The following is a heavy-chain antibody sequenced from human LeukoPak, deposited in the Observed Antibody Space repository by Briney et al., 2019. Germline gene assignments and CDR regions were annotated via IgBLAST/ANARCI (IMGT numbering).Heavy chain of an antibody. CDR3: AKRPTTVTTFGRDY. CDR2: ISGSGAST. Sequence: GGSLRLSCAASGFTFDSFAMSWVRQAPGKGLEWLSAISGSGASTYYGDSVKGRFTISRDNSRDTLYLQMDSLRAEGAAVYYCAKRPTTVTTFGRDYWGQGTLVTVSS. D-gene: IGHD4-17*01. J-gene: IGHJ4*02. V-gene: IGHV3-23*01. CDR1: GFTFDSFA.